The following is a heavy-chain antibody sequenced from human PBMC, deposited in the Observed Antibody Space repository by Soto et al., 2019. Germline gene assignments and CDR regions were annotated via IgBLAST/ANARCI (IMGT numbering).Heavy chain of an antibody. CDR2: IYPGDSQT. V-gene: IGHV5-51*01. Sequence: GESLKISCKGSGYDFAGYWIGWVRQMPGRGLEWVGVIYPGDSQTRYSPSFQGQVTISADKSVRTVYLQWSSRQASDTPIYYCAREGGAAATQSWFDPWGQGTLVTVSS. CDR1: GYDFAGYW. J-gene: IGHJ5*02. CDR3: AREGGAAATQSWFDP. D-gene: IGHD1-26*01.